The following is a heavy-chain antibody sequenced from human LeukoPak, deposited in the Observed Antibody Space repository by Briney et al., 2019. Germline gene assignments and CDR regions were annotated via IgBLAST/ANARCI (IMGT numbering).Heavy chain of an antibody. CDR2: ISGSGGST. CDR3: AKCVSIVLMVYASDY. CDR1: GFTFSSYA. D-gene: IGHD2-8*01. Sequence: QPGGSLRLSCAASGFTFSSYAMSWVRQAPGKGLEWVSAISGSGGSTYYADSVKGRFTVSRDNSKNTLYLQMNSLRAEDTAVYYCAKCVSIVLMVYASDYWGQETLVTVSS. V-gene: IGHV3-23*01. J-gene: IGHJ4*02.